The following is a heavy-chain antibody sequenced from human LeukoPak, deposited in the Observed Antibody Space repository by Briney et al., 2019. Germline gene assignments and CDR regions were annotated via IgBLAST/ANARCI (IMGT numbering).Heavy chain of an antibody. V-gene: IGHV4-30-2*01. CDR3: ARGPYDSSGYYYGYYFDY. J-gene: IGHJ4*02. CDR1: GGSISSYS. Sequence: PSETLSLTCTVSGGSISSYSWSWIRQPPGKGLEWIGYIYHSGSTYYNPSLKSRVTISVDRSKNQFSLKLSSVTAADTAVYYCARGPYDSSGYYYGYYFDYWGQGTLVTVSS. D-gene: IGHD3-22*01. CDR2: IYHSGST.